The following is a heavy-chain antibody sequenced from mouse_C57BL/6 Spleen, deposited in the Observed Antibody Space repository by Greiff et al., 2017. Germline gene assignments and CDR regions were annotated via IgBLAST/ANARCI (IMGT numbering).Heavy chain of an antibody. CDR2: IDPANGNT. CDR3: ALYYYGSSPFAY. Sequence: EVQGVESVAELVRPGASVKLSCTASGFNIKNTYMHWVKQRPEQGLEWIGRIDPANGNTKYAPKFQGKATITADTSSNTAYLQLSILTSEDTAIYYCALYYYGSSPFAYWGQGTLVTVSA. CDR1: GFNIKNTY. J-gene: IGHJ3*01. D-gene: IGHD1-1*01. V-gene: IGHV14-3*01.